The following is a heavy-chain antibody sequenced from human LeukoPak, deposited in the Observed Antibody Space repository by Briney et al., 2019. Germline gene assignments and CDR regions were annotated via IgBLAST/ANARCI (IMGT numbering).Heavy chain of an antibody. CDR1: GFTFSSYN. D-gene: IGHD1-26*01. Sequence: PGGSLRLSCAASGFTFSSYNMNWVRQAQGKGLEWVSYISSSGSTIHYADSVKGRFTISRDNAKNSLYLQMNSLRVEDTAMYYCFGSGSSFDHWGQGTLVTVSS. CDR3: FGSGSSFDH. V-gene: IGHV3-48*04. CDR2: ISSSGSTI. J-gene: IGHJ4*02.